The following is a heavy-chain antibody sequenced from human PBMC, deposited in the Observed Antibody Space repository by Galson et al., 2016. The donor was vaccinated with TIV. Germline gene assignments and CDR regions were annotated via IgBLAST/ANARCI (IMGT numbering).Heavy chain of an antibody. Sequence: SLRLSCAASGFAVSSYEMNWVRQAPGKGLGWLSYIGRGANFRDYSDSVKGRFTVSEDNAKNSLYLQMSSLRAEDTGVYYCARDGGNAWEYDCWGQGTLVTVSP. CDR3: ARDGGNAWEYDC. D-gene: IGHD1-26*01. V-gene: IGHV3-48*03. J-gene: IGHJ4*02. CDR2: IGRGANFR. CDR1: GFAVSSYE.